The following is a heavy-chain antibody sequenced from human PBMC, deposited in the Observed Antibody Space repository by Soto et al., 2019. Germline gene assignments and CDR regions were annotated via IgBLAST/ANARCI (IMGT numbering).Heavy chain of an antibody. CDR2: IYYSGST. D-gene: IGHD2-15*01. Sequence: PSETLSLACTVSGGSISSGDYYWSWIRQPPGKGLEWIGYIYYSGSTYYNPSLKSRVTISVDTSKNQFSLKLSSVTAADTAVYYCARDRVVVAATRRDAFDIWGQRTMVTVSS. CDR1: GGSISSGDYY. CDR3: ARDRVVVAATRRDAFDI. V-gene: IGHV4-30-4*01. J-gene: IGHJ3*02.